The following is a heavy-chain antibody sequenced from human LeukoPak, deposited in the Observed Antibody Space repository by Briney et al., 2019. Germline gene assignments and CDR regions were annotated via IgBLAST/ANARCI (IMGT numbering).Heavy chain of an antibody. CDR3: ARARGVVGDYYYLDV. J-gene: IGHJ6*03. V-gene: IGHV4-61*05. Sequence: SETLSLTCTVSGGSISSSSYYWGWIRQPPGKGLEWIGYIYYSGSTNYNPSLKSRVTISVDTSKNQFSLKLSSVTAADTAVYYCARARGVVGDYYYLDVWGRGTTVTVSS. D-gene: IGHD3-3*01. CDR2: IYYSGST. CDR1: GGSISSSSYY.